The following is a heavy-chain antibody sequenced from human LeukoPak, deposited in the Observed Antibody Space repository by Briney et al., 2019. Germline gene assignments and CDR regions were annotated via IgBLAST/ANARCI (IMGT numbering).Heavy chain of an antibody. J-gene: IGHJ6*02. V-gene: IGHV4-31*03. CDR3: AGETYYYDSSAEAPYYYYGMDV. CDR2: IYYSGST. D-gene: IGHD3-22*01. Sequence: SETLFPTCTVSGGSISSGGYYWSWIRQHPGKGLEWIGYIYYSGSTYYNPSLKSRVTISVDTSKNQFSLKLSSVTAADTAVYYCAGETYYYDSSAEAPYYYYGMDVWGQGTTVTVSS. CDR1: GGSISSGGYY.